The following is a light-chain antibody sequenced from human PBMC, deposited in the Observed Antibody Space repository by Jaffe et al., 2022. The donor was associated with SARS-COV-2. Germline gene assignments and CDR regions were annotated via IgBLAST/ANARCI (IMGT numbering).Light chain of an antibody. CDR3: QQYSSTPRT. J-gene: IGKJ4*01. CDR2: WAS. Sequence: DIVMTQSPDSLAVSVGERATINCKSSQSVFYSSNNNNYLAWYQQKPGQPPKLLIYWASTRESGVPDRFSGSGSGTDFTLTISSLQTEDVAVYYCQQYSSTPRTFGGGTKVEIK. CDR1: QSVFYSSNNNNY. V-gene: IGKV4-1*01.